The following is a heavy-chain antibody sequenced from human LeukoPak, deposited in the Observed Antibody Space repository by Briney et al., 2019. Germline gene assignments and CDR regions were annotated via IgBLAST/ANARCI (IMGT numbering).Heavy chain of an antibody. Sequence: GGSLRLSCAASGFTFSRYWMHWVRQAPGKGLVWVSRINSDGSTTNYADSVKGRFTVSRDNAKSTLYLQMNSLRAEDTAVYYCARENILTGYPSDYWGQGTLVTVSS. CDR2: INSDGSTT. J-gene: IGHJ4*02. CDR3: ARENILTGYPSDY. CDR1: GFTFSRYW. D-gene: IGHD3-9*01. V-gene: IGHV3-74*01.